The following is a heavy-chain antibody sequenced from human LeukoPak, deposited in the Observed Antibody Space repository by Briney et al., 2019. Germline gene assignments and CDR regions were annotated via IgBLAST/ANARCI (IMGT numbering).Heavy chain of an antibody. J-gene: IGHJ6*02. CDR1: GYSFTSNW. CDR3: ARLTGYRAVKYYYYYGMDV. CDR2: IYPGYSEV. V-gene: IGHV5-51*01. Sequence: GASLKTSCKGSGYSFTSNWLGLVRQMPGKGLECVVMIYPGYSEVRYSPSFQCHITISADKSISTAYLQWSRLQTSDTAMYDCARLTGYRAVKYYYYYGMDVWGQGTTVTVSS. D-gene: IGHD6-13*01.